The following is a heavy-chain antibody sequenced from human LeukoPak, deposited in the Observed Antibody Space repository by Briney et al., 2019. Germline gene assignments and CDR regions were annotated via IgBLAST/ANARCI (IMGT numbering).Heavy chain of an antibody. J-gene: IGHJ4*02. V-gene: IGHV3-43*02. CDR1: GFTFDAFA. D-gene: IGHD3-16*01. CDR3: AKGVTSPPDY. Sequence: PGGSLRLSCAASGFTFDAFAMPRVRQAQGKGLEWVSLISGVGGSPYYAASVKGRFTISRDHSKNSLYLPMNSLRTEDTALYYCAKGVTSPPDYWGQGTLVTVSS. CDR2: ISGVGGSP.